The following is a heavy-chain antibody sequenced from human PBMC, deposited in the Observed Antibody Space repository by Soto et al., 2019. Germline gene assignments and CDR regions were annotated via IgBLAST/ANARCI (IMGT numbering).Heavy chain of an antibody. V-gene: IGHV4-59*08. J-gene: IGHJ6*03. Sequence: SETLSLTCTVSGGSISSYYWSWIRQPPGKGLEWIGYIYYSGSTNYNPSLKSRVTISVDTSKNQFSLKLSSVTAADTAVYYCARQGSSTVTEYYYYMDVWGKGTTVTVSS. CDR1: GGSISSYY. CDR2: IYYSGST. CDR3: ARQGSSTVTEYYYYMDV. D-gene: IGHD4-17*01.